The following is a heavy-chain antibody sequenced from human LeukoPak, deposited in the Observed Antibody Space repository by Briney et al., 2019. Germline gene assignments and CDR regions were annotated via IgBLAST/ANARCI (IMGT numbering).Heavy chain of an antibody. CDR3: AKDTRYGDYIRYYYYGMDV. CDR1: GFTFSSYG. CDR2: ISYDGSNK. D-gene: IGHD4-17*01. J-gene: IGHJ6*02. Sequence: PGRSLRLSCAASGFTFSSYGMHWVRQAPGKGLEWVAVISYDGSNKYYADSVKGRFTISRDNSKNTLYLQMNSLRAEDTAMYYCAKDTRYGDYIRYYYYGMDVWGQGTTVTVSS. V-gene: IGHV3-30*18.